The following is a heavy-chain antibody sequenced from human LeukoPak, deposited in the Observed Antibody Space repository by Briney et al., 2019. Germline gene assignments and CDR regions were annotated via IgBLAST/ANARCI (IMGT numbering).Heavy chain of an antibody. CDR2: IWYDGSNK. Sequence: PGGSLRLSCAASGFTFSSYGMHWVRQAPGKGLEWVAVIWYDGSNKYYADSVRGRFTISRDNSKNTLYLQINSLRVEDTAVYYCARRTTWGNLDYWGQGTLVTVSS. CDR3: ARRTTWGNLDY. J-gene: IGHJ4*02. D-gene: IGHD1-14*01. V-gene: IGHV3-33*01. CDR1: GFTFSSYG.